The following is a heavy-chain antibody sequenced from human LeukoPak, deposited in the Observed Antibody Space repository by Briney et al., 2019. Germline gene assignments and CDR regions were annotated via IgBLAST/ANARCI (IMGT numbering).Heavy chain of an antibody. D-gene: IGHD3-3*01. V-gene: IGHV4-30-4*08. CDR1: GGSISSGDYY. CDR3: ARVSSLYDFWSGYYSINWFDP. J-gene: IGHJ5*02. CDR2: IYYSGST. Sequence: SETLSLTCTVSGGSISSGDYYWSWTRQPPGKGLEWIGYIYYSGSTYYNPSLKSRVTISVDTSKNQFSLKLSSVTAADTAVYYCARVSSLYDFWSGYYSINWFDPWGQGTLVTVSS.